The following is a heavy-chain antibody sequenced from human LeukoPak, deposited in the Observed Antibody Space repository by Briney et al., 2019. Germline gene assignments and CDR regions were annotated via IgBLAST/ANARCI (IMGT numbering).Heavy chain of an antibody. J-gene: IGHJ4*02. CDR3: ARVNSSGSFHDY. Sequence: SETLSLTCTVSSGSISNYHWRWIRQPAGKGLEWIGRISATGNTNYTPSITSRVTISVDKSKNQFSLNLNPVTAADTAVYFCARVNSSGSFHDYWGQGARVTVSS. D-gene: IGHD6-19*01. CDR2: ISATGNT. V-gene: IGHV4-4*07. CDR1: SGSISNYH.